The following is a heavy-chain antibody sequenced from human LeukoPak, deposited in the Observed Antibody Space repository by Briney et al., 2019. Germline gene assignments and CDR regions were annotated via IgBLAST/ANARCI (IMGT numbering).Heavy chain of an antibody. CDR3: ARYYDSGGFSPNQAFDM. V-gene: IGHV4-31*03. CDR1: GGSISSGGYY. CDR2: IYYSGST. J-gene: IGHJ3*02. D-gene: IGHD3-22*01. Sequence: SETLSLTCTVSGGSISSGGYYWSWIRQHPGKGLEWIGYIYYSGSTYYNPSLKSRITISVDTSNSQFSLKLISVTAADTAVYYCARYYDSGGFSPNQAFDMWGQGTMVTVSS.